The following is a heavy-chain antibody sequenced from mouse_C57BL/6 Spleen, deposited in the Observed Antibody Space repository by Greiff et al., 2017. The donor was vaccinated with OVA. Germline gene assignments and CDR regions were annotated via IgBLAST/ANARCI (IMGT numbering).Heavy chain of an antibody. CDR2: ISSGGSYT. J-gene: IGHJ2*01. D-gene: IGHD2-3*01. CDR3: ARLVYDGYYYFDY. CDR1: GFTFSSYG. Sequence: EVQLVESGGDLVKPGGSLKLSCAASGFTFSSYGMSWVRQTPDKRLEWVATISSGGSYTHYPDSVKGRFTISRDNAKNTLYLQMSSLKSEDTAMYYCARLVYDGYYYFDYWGQGTTLTVSS. V-gene: IGHV5-6*01.